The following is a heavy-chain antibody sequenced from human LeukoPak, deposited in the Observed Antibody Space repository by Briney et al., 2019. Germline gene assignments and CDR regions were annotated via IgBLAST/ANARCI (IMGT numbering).Heavy chain of an antibody. D-gene: IGHD2-21*01. Sequence: SQTLPLTCAISGDSVSSNSAAWNWIRQSPSRGLEWLGRTYYRSEWYNDYAVSVKSRITINPDTSKNQFSLQLDSVTPEDTAVYYCCHSLSGRTGAFDIWGRGTVVTVSS. V-gene: IGHV6-1*01. CDR3: CHSLSGRTGAFDI. CDR2: TYYRSEWYN. J-gene: IGHJ3*02. CDR1: GDSVSSNSAA.